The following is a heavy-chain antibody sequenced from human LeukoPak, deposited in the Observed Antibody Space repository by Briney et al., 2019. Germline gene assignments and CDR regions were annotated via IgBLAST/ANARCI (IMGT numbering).Heavy chain of an antibody. CDR1: GYTFTGYY. CDR2: INPNSGGT. CDR3: ARDGPPPGRRGYAFDI. V-gene: IGHV1-2*04. Sequence: RASVKVSCKASGYTFTGYYMHWVRQAPGQGLEWMGWINPNSGGTNYAQKFQGWVTMTRDTSISTAYMELSRLRSDDTAVYYCARDGPPPGRRGYAFDIWGQGTMVTVSS. J-gene: IGHJ3*02. D-gene: IGHD1-14*01.